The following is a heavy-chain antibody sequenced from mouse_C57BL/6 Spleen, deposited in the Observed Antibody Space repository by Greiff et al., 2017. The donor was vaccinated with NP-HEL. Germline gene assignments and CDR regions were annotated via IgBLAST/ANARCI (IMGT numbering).Heavy chain of an antibody. CDR2: IYPGDGDT. CDR1: GYAFSSSW. CDR3: ACHYYGSSSYAMDY. Sequence: QVQLKQSGPELVKPGASVKISCKASGYAFSSSWMNWVKQRPGKGLEWIGRIYPGDGDTNYNGKFKGKATLTADKSSSTAYMQLSSLTSEDSAVYFCACHYYGSSSYAMDYWGQGTSVTVSS. J-gene: IGHJ4*01. D-gene: IGHD1-1*01. V-gene: IGHV1-82*01.